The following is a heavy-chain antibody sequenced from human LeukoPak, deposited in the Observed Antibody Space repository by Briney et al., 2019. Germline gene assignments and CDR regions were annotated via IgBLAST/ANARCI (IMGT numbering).Heavy chain of an antibody. D-gene: IGHD3-10*01. V-gene: IGHV4-39*07. Sequence: SETLSLTCTVSGDSISSSSYYWGWIRQPPGKGLEWNGSIPYSGSTYYNPSLKSRVTISVDTSKNQFSLKLSSVTASYTAVYYCARCKDYYVSGSYYKTFDSWGQGTLVTVSS. CDR2: IPYSGST. J-gene: IGHJ4*02. CDR1: GDSISSSSYY. CDR3: ARCKDYYVSGSYYKTFDS.